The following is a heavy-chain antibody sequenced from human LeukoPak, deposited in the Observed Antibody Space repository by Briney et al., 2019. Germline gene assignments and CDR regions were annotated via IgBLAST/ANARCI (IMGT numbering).Heavy chain of an antibody. V-gene: IGHV3-23*01. CDR1: GFTFNTYA. CDR2: IGGSGGNI. D-gene: IGHD6-13*01. J-gene: IGHJ4*01. CDR3: AKSTGWYRCSWYLTD. Sequence: GGSLRLSCAASGFTFNTYAMTWVRQTPGKGLEWVSAIGGSGGNINYADFVKGRFTISRDNSKNTLYLQMNSLRFEDTAVYYCAKSTGWYRCSWYLTDWGHGTLVTVSS.